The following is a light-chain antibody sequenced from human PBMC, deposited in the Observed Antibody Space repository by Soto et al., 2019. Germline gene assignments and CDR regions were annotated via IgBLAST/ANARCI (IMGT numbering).Light chain of an antibody. J-gene: IGLJ2*01. CDR1: SSNIGAGYD. CDR3: LSFDSSLSVV. CDR2: GNT. Sequence: QSVLTQPPSVSGAPGQRVTISCTGSSSNIGAGYDVNWYQPLPGRAPKLLIYGNTNRPSGVPDRFSGSKSGTSASLAITGLQAEDEADYYCLSFDSSLSVVFGGGTKLTVL. V-gene: IGLV1-40*01.